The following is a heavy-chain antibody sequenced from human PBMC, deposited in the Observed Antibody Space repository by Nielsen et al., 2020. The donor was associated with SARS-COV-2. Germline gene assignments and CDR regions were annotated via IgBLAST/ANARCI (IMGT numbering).Heavy chain of an antibody. Sequence: GVLKISCAASGFTVSSNYMSWVRQAPGKGLEWVSVIYSGGSTYYADSVKGRFTISRDNSKNTLYLQMNSLRAEDTAVYYCARDTYDSSGYSTDYWGQGTLVTVSS. D-gene: IGHD3-22*01. CDR1: GFTVSSNY. J-gene: IGHJ4*02. CDR2: IYSGGST. V-gene: IGHV3-53*01. CDR3: ARDTYDSSGYSTDY.